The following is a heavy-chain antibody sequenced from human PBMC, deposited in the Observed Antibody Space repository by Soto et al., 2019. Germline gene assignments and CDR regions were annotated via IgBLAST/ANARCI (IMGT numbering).Heavy chain of an antibody. CDR2: ISYDGSNK. Sequence: GGSLRLSCAASGFTFSSYGMHWVRQAPGKGLEWVAVISYDGSNKYYADSVKGRFTISRDNSKNTLYLQMNSLRAEDTAVYYCAKDGPGFDYWGQGTLVTVSS. CDR3: AKDGPGFDY. J-gene: IGHJ4*02. CDR1: GFTFSSYG. V-gene: IGHV3-30*18.